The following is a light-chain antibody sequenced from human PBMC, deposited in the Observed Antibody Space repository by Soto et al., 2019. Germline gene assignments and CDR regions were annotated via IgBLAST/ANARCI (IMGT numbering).Light chain of an antibody. V-gene: IGLV3-21*04. J-gene: IGLJ2*01. Sequence: SYELTQPPSVSVAPGKPAKITCGGNNIGSKSVHWYQQKSGQAPVLVIYYEIDRPSGIPERFSGSSFGNTATLTISRVEAGDEADYYCHVWDSDSDHPVFGGGTKLTVL. CDR1: NIGSKS. CDR2: YEI. CDR3: HVWDSDSDHPV.